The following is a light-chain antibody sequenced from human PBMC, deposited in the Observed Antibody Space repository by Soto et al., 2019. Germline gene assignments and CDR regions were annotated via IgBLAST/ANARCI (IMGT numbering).Light chain of an antibody. CDR2: DAS. CDR1: QSVNNW. Sequence: DLQMTQSPSTVSASVGDTVSIKCRASQSVNNWLAWYQLQPGKAPKLLIYDASTLGSGVPSRFSGSGSGTEFTLTNRRLQPDDFATYFCQQYSTYLTFGQGTKVEI. CDR3: QQYSTYLT. V-gene: IGKV1-5*01. J-gene: IGKJ1*01.